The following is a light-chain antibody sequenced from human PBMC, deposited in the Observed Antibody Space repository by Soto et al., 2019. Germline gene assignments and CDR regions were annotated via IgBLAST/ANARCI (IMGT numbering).Light chain of an antibody. V-gene: IGKV1-33*01. CDR1: QGVSDS. CDR2: DAS. Sequence: DIQMTQSPSSVSASVGDRVTITCQASQGVSDSLNWYQHRPGKAPKLLIYDASSLERGVPSRFSGSGSGTDFTFTISSLEAEDIATYYCQQHHGFPLTFGGGTRV. CDR3: QQHHGFPLT. J-gene: IGKJ4*01.